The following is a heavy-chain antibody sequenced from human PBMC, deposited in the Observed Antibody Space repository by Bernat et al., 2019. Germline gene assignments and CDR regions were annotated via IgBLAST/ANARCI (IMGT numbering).Heavy chain of an antibody. Sequence: EVQLVESGGGLVQPGGSLRLSCAASGFTFSSYWMHWVRQAPGKGLVWVSRINSDGSSTSYADSVKGRFTISRDNAKNTLYLQMNSLRAEDTAVYYCARDGADIVVVPAAISYYYYYYMDVWGKGTTVTVSS. J-gene: IGHJ6*03. V-gene: IGHV3-74*01. CDR3: ARDGADIVVVPAAISYYYYYYMDV. CDR1: GFTFSSYW. D-gene: IGHD2-2*02. CDR2: INSDGSST.